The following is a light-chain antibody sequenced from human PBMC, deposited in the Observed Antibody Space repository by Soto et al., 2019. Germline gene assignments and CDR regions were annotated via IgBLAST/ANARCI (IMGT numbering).Light chain of an antibody. J-gene: IGKJ4*01. V-gene: IGKV1D-13*01. CDR1: QAITSA. CDR3: QQFQNYPLT. Sequence: AILMTQSPSSLSASTGDSVTISCRASQAITSALAWYQQKPGKPPKLLIYDVSTLEGGVPLRFSGSGAGTAFTLSISRLQPEDFATYYWQQFQNYPLTFGGGTNVE. CDR2: DVS.